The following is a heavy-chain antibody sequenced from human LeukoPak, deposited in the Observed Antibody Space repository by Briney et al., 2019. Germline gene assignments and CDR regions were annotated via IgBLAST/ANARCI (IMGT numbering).Heavy chain of an antibody. CDR1: GFTFSSYA. Sequence: GGSLRLSCAASGFTFSSYAMSWVRQAPGKGLEWVSAISGSGGSTYYADSVKGRFTISRDNAKNSLYLQMHSLRAEDTAVYYCARGSSSWGWNPGRYGMDVWGQGTTVTVSS. J-gene: IGHJ6*02. CDR2: ISGSGGST. V-gene: IGHV3-23*01. D-gene: IGHD7-27*01. CDR3: ARGSSSWGWNPGRYGMDV.